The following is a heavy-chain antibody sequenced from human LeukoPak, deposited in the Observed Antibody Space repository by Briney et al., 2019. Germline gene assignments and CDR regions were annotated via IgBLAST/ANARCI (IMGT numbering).Heavy chain of an antibody. D-gene: IGHD3-22*01. J-gene: IGHJ4*02. Sequence: ASVKVSCTASGYTFTTYGISWVRQAPGQGLEWMGWISAYNGNTSYAQKFQGRVTMTTDTSTTTAYMEMRSLRSDDTAVYYCARVGYSDSSGSRWGQGTLVTVSS. CDR1: GYTFTTYG. V-gene: IGHV1-18*01. CDR2: ISAYNGNT. CDR3: ARVGYSDSSGSR.